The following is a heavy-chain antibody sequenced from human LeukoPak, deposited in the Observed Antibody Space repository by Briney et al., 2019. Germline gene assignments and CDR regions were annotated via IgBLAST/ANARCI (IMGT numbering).Heavy chain of an antibody. CDR1: GGSISSYY. J-gene: IGHJ5*02. V-gene: IGHV4-59*07. CDR3: ARGGYYGSGNDFRFDP. D-gene: IGHD3-10*01. Sequence: SDTLSLTCTVSGGSISSYYWSWIRQSPGKGLECLAYIHYTGSTNYNPSLKSRVTISVETSKNQFSLKLKSVTAADTVVYYCARGGYYGSGNDFRFDPWGQGTLVTVSS. CDR2: IHYTGST.